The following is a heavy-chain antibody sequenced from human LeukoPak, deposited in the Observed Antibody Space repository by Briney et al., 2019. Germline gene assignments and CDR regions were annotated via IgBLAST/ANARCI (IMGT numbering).Heavy chain of an antibody. CDR3: ARTYYYDSSGYGLDY. V-gene: IGHV4-39*01. CDR1: GGSISSSSYY. CDR2: IYYSGST. J-gene: IGHJ4*02. Sequence: PSETLSLTCTVSGGSISSSSYYWGWLRQPPGKGLEWIGSIYYSGSTYYNPSLKSRVTISVDTSKNQFSLKLSSVTAADTAVYYCARTYYYDSSGYGLDYWGQGTLVTVSS. D-gene: IGHD3-22*01.